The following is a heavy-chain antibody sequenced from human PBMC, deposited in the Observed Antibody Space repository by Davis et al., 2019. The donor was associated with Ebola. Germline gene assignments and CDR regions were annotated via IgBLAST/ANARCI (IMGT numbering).Heavy chain of an antibody. D-gene: IGHD2-15*01. V-gene: IGHV5-51*01. Sequence: GESLKISCKGSGYSFTSYWIAWVRQMPGKGLECMGIIYPGDSDTRYSPSFQGQVTISADKSISTAYLQWSSLKASDTAMYYCARGGCSGGSCYNYFDYWGQGTLVTVSS. CDR1: GYSFTSYW. CDR2: IYPGDSDT. CDR3: ARGGCSGGSCYNYFDY. J-gene: IGHJ4*02.